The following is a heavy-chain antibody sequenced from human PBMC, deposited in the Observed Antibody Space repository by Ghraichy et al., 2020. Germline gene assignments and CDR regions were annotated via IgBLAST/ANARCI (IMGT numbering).Heavy chain of an antibody. CDR2: VYYSGGA. Sequence: SQTLSLTCTVSGGSIIGHHWSWIRQTPGKRLEWIGYVYYSGGADYNPSLKSRVTISVDTSKNQLSLTLTSVTAADTAVYFCARGRRERDLWGQGTLVIVSS. J-gene: IGHJ4*02. D-gene: IGHD6-6*01. V-gene: IGHV4-59*11. CDR1: GGSIIGHH. CDR3: ARGRRERDL.